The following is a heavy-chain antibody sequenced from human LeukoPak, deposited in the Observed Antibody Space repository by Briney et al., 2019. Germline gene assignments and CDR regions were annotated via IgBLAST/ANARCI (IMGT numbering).Heavy chain of an antibody. D-gene: IGHD6-19*01. CDR1: GGFFSGYY. Sequence: SETLSLACAVYGGFFSGYYWSWIRQPPGKGLEWIGEINHSGSTNYNPSLKSRVTISVDTSKNQFSLKLSSVTAADTAVYYFAGGRSSGWYDVGWFDPGGRETLVTVSS. J-gene: IGHJ5*02. CDR3: AGGRSSGWYDVGWFDP. V-gene: IGHV4-34*01. CDR2: INHSGST.